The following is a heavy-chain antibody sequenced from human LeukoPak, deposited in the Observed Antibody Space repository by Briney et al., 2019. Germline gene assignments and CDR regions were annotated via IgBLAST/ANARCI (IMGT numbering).Heavy chain of an antibody. Sequence: GESLKISCKGSGYSFTSYWIGWVRQMPGKGLEWMGIIYPGDSDTRCSPSFQGQVTISADKSISTAYLQWSSLKASDTAMYYCARHGGLDTAMATTFDYWGQGTLVTVSS. CDR1: GYSFTSYW. CDR3: ARHGGLDTAMATTFDY. V-gene: IGHV5-51*01. D-gene: IGHD5-18*01. J-gene: IGHJ4*02. CDR2: IYPGDSDT.